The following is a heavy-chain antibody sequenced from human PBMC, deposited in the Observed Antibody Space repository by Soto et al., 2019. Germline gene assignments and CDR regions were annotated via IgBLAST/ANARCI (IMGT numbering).Heavy chain of an antibody. CDR1: GFTFSNYG. Sequence: QVQLVESGGGVVQPGRSLRLSCAASGFTFSNYGMHWVRQAPGKGLEWVAVISYDGSNKYYADSVKGRFTISRDNSKNTLYLQMNSLRAEDTAVYYCAKDSGYDWTPLYYMDVWGKGTTVTVSS. V-gene: IGHV3-30*18. J-gene: IGHJ6*03. CDR3: AKDSGYDWTPLYYMDV. D-gene: IGHD5-12*01. CDR2: ISYDGSNK.